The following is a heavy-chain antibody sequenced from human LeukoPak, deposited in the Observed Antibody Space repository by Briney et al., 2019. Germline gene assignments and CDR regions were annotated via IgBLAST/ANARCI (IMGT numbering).Heavy chain of an antibody. CDR3: ARDFEVDGGYGLLRLDYYYGMDF. V-gene: IGHV3-21*01. Sequence: PGGSLRLSCAASGLTFSSYTMSGVRQAPGEGLEWVSSISFSRFYISYADSVKGRVTISRENDKKSLFMQMTSLRAEDTAVYYCARDFEVDGGYGLLRLDYYYGMDFWGQGTTVTVSS. CDR2: ISFSRFYI. D-gene: IGHD5-12*01. J-gene: IGHJ6*02. CDR1: GLTFSSYT.